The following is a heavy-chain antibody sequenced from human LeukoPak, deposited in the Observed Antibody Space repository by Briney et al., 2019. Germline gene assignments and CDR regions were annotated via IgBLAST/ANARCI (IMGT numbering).Heavy chain of an antibody. CDR2: IGGGGVDR. J-gene: IGHJ3*01. V-gene: IGHV3-23*01. D-gene: IGHD2-8*01. Sequence: PGGSLRLSCVASGFTFSEFAMNWVRQVPGKGPEWVSHIGGGGVDREYEESVKGRFTVSRDNSRNSLYLQMNSLRGEDTAIYYCAKDSIERNGVYDAFDVWGQGTKVTVAS. CDR3: AKDSIERNGVYDAFDV. CDR1: GFTFSEFA.